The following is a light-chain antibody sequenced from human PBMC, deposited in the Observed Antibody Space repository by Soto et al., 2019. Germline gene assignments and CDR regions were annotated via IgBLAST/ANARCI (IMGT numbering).Light chain of an antibody. J-gene: IGKJ5*01. CDR2: DAS. V-gene: IGKV1-33*01. CDR3: QQYDDLQIT. Sequence: DLQMTQSPSSLSASVGDTVTITCPASQDISHYLNWYQQKPGKALKLLIYDASNLHPGVPSRFRRSGSGTEFPFNITSLQPEDVATYYCQQYDDLQITVGQVTRLEIK. CDR1: QDISHY.